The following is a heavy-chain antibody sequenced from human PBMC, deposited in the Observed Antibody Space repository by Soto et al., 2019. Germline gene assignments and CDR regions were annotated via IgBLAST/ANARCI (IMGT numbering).Heavy chain of an antibody. Sequence: PSETLSLTCAVYGGAFVGYYWSWIRQPPGKGLEWIGEINHSGSTNYNPSLKSRVTISVDTSKNQFSLKLSSVTAADTAVYYCASYGSGTHQSDYWGQGTLVTVS. V-gene: IGHV4-34*01. CDR2: INHSGST. CDR1: GGAFVGYY. CDR3: ASYGSGTHQSDY. D-gene: IGHD3-10*01. J-gene: IGHJ4*02.